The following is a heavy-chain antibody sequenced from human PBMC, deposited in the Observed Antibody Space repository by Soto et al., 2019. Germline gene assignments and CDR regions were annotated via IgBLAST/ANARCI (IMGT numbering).Heavy chain of an antibody. CDR2: IDPNSGAT. CDR1: GYTFTKSY. D-gene: IGHD3-10*01. J-gene: IGHJ6*02. V-gene: IGHV1-2*04. Sequence: DSGKVSCNASGYTFTKSYIHWLRQAPGPGLERMGWIDPNSGATNFAEHLQDWVTISKNTSFFTAYVELSRLTSVDTAVYFSATIGPFTVNYYKGMDVWGQVTTVTVSS. CDR3: ATIGPFTVNYYKGMDV.